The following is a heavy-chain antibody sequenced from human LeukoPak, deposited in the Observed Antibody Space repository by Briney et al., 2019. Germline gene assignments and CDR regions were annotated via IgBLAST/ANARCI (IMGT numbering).Heavy chain of an antibody. CDR1: GFTFSSYE. CDR2: ISSSGSTI. D-gene: IGHD3-10*02. Sequence: GGSLRLSCAASGFTFSSYEMNWVRQAPGKGLEGVSYISSSGSTIYYADFVKGRFTISRDNAKNSLYLQMNSLRAEDTAVYYCAELGITMIGGVWGKGTTVTISS. CDR3: AELGITMIGGV. V-gene: IGHV3-48*03. J-gene: IGHJ6*04.